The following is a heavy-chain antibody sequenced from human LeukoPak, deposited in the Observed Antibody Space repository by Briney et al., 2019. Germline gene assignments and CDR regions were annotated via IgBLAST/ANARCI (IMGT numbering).Heavy chain of an antibody. D-gene: IGHD2-15*01. V-gene: IGHV4-61*02. CDR1: GGSISSGSCY. J-gene: IGHJ6*03. CDR3: ASNMGADIVVGPYYYYYMDV. Sequence: PSETLSLTCTVSGGSISSGSCYWSWIRQPAGKELEWIGRIYTSESTNYNPSLKSRVTISVDTSKNQFSLKLSSVTAADTAVYYCASNMGADIVVGPYYYYYMDVWGKGTTVTVSS. CDR2: IYTSEST.